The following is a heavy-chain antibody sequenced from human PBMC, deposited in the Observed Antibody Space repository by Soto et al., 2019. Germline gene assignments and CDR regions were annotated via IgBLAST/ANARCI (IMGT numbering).Heavy chain of an antibody. V-gene: IGHV3-7*01. Sequence: GGSLRLSCVGSGFTFSIYWMAWVRQAPGKGLGWVANIKEDGSTKFYADSVKGRFTISRDNAKNSLFLQMNSLRAEDTAVYYCATTAAAAASDWGQGTLVTVSS. D-gene: IGHD6-25*01. J-gene: IGHJ4*02. CDR3: ATTAAAAASD. CDR1: GFTFSIYW. CDR2: IKEDGSTK.